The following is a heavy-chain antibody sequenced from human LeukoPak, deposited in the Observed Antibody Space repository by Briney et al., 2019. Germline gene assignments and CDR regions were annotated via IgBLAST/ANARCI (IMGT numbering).Heavy chain of an antibody. CDR3: ARVVAGRYYYMDV. D-gene: IGHD2-15*01. J-gene: IGHJ6*03. CDR2: ISSSSSYI. V-gene: IGHV3-21*01. Sequence: GGSLRLSCAASGFTFSSYSMNWVRQAPGKGLEWVSSISSSSSYIYYADSVKGRFTTSRDNAKNSLYLQMNSLRAEDTAVYYCARVVAGRYYYMDVWGKGTTVTVSS. CDR1: GFTFSSYS.